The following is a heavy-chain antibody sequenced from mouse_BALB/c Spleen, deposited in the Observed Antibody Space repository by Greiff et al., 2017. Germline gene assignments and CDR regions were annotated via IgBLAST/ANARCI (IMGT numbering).Heavy chain of an antibody. D-gene: IGHD1-2*01. CDR2: INSNGGST. Sequence: EVKLMESGGGLVQPGGSLKLSCAASGFTFSSYGMSWVRQTPDKRLELVATINSNGGSTYYPDSVKGRFTISRDNAKNTLYLQMSSLKSEDTAMYYCARDGHYYGYGAMDYWGQGTSVTVSS. CDR3: ARDGHYYGYGAMDY. J-gene: IGHJ4*01. CDR1: GFTFSSYG. V-gene: IGHV5-6-3*01.